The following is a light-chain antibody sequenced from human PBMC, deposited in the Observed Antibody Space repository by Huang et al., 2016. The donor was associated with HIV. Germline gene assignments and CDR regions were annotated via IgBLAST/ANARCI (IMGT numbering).Light chain of an antibody. Sequence: EVVLTQSPPTLSLSPGETGTLSCRASQSVATYLSCYQQRPGQGPRLLIYDTSYRAPGVPARFSGTGSGTDFTLTISSLEPEDLAIYYCQQRSNWPLTFGGGTKVEI. CDR1: QSVATY. CDR3: QQRSNWPLT. CDR2: DTS. V-gene: IGKV3-11*01. J-gene: IGKJ4*01.